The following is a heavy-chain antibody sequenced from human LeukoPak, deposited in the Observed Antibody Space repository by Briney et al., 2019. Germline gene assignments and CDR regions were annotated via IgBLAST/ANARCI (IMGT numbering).Heavy chain of an antibody. V-gene: IGHV3-11*01. Sequence: PGGSLRLSCAASGFTFSDFYMTWIRQAPGKGLEWASYITGSGTSMSYADSVKGRFTISRDNAKNSLYLQMNSLGAEDTAVYYCARGNYGMDVWGQGTTVTVSS. CDR3: ARGNYGMDV. D-gene: IGHD5-24*01. CDR2: ITGSGTSM. J-gene: IGHJ6*02. CDR1: GFTFSDFY.